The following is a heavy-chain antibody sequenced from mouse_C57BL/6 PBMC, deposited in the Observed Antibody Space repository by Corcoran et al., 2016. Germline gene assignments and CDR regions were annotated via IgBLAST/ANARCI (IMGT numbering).Heavy chain of an antibody. V-gene: IGHV1-81*01. CDR1: GYTFTSYG. CDR2: IYPRSGNT. J-gene: IGHJ1*03. CDR3: ARTGAYGSRYFDV. D-gene: IGHD1-1*01. Sequence: QVQLQQSGAELVRPGASVKLSCKASGYTFTSYGISWVKQRTGQGLEWIGEIYPRSGNTYYNEKFKGKATLTADKSSSTAYMELRSLTSEDSAVYFCARTGAYGSRYFDVWGTGTTVTVSS.